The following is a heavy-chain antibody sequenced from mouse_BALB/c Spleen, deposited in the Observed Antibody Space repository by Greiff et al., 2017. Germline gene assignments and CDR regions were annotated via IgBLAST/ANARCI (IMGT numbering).Heavy chain of an antibody. CDR3: AREGKDPYYFDY. Sequence: EVKLVESGGDLVKPGGSLKLSCAASGFTFSSYGMSWVRQTPDKRLEWVATISSGGSYTYYPDSVKGRFTISRDNAKNTLYLQMSSLKSEDTAMYYCAREGKDPYYFDYWGQGTTLTVSS. CDR2: ISSGGSYT. CDR1: GFTFSSYG. D-gene: IGHD2-1*01. V-gene: IGHV5-6*01. J-gene: IGHJ2*01.